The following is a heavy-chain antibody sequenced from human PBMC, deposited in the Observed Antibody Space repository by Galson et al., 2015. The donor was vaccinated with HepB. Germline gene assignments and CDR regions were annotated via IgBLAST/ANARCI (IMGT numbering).Heavy chain of an antibody. J-gene: IGHJ3*01. CDR1: GFPFNSHS. V-gene: IGHV3-30-3*01. Sequence: SLRLSCAASGFPFNSHSMHWVRQAPGKGLEWVAVISYDGSNKYNADSVKGRFTISRDNSKNTLSLQMNRLRPEDTAVYYCARDYGGYCSGGTCYPDAFDVWGQGTKVTVSS. CDR3: ARDYGGYCSGGTCYPDAFDV. CDR2: ISYDGSNK. D-gene: IGHD2-15*01.